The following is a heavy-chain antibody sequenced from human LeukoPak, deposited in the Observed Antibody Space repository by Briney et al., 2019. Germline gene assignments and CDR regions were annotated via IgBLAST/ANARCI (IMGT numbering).Heavy chain of an antibody. V-gene: IGHV4-34*01. J-gene: IGHJ4*02. CDR1: GGSFSGYY. D-gene: IGHD3-22*01. CDR2: INHSGST. CDR3: AREGGDSSGYYHDY. Sequence: SETLSLTCAVYGGSFSGYYWSWIRQPPGKGLEWIGEINHSGSTNYNPSLKSRVTISVDTSKNQFSLKLSSVTAADTAVYYCAREGGDSSGYYHDYWGQGTLVTVSS.